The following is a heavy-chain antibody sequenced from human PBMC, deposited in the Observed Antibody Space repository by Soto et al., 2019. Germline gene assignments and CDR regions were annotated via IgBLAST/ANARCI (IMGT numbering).Heavy chain of an antibody. CDR2: ISGSGGDT. CDR3: ARDQTVAGPTTFDY. Sequence: GGSLRLSCSASGFTFTSYAMSWVRQAPGKGLEWVSGISGSGGDTKSADSVKGRFTISRDNAKNTLYLQMNSLRAEDTAVYYCARDQTVAGPTTFDYCGQGTLVTVSS. CDR1: GFTFTSYA. V-gene: IGHV3-23*01. D-gene: IGHD6-19*01. J-gene: IGHJ4*02.